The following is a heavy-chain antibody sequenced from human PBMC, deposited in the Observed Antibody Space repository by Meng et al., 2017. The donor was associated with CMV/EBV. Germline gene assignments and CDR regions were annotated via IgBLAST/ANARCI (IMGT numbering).Heavy chain of an antibody. Sequence: GESLKISCAASGFTFSSYWMSWVRQAPGKGLEWVANIKQDGSEKYYVDSVKGRFTISRDNAKNSLYLQMNSLRAEDTAVYYCARETYYYDSSGYYCLDYWGQGTLVTVSS. V-gene: IGHV3-7*01. CDR3: ARETYYYDSSGYYCLDY. CDR1: GFTFSSYW. D-gene: IGHD3-22*01. J-gene: IGHJ4*02. CDR2: IKQDGSEK.